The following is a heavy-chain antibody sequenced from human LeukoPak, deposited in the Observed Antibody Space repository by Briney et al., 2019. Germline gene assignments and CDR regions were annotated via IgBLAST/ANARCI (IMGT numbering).Heavy chain of an antibody. D-gene: IGHD3-10*01. J-gene: IGHJ4*02. CDR3: AKLLITMVRGAINY. Sequence: GGSLRLSCAASGFTFSSYAMSWVRQAPGKGLEWVSAISGSGGSTYYADSVKGRFTISRDNSKSTLYLQMNSLRAEDTAVYYCAKLLITMVRGAINYWGQGTLVTVSS. CDR1: GFTFSSYA. V-gene: IGHV3-23*01. CDR2: ISGSGGST.